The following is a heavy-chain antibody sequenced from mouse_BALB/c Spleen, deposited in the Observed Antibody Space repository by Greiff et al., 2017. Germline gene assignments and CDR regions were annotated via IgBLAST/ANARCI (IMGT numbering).Heavy chain of an antibody. V-gene: IGHV5-12-2*01. CDR2: ISNGGGST. CDR1: GFTFTSYT. J-gene: IGHJ2*01. CDR3: ARQYGNLFDY. D-gene: IGHD2-1*01. Sequence: EVQGVESGGGLVQPGGSLKLSCAASGFTFTSYTMSWVRQTPEKRLEWVAYISNGGGSTYYPDTVKGRFTISRDNAKNTLYLQMSSLKSEDTAMYYCARQYGNLFDYWGQGTTLTVAS.